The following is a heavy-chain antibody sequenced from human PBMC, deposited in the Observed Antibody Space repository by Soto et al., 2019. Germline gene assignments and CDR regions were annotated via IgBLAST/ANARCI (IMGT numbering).Heavy chain of an antibody. CDR3: ARDQRAHSSSWYYHRTYYYYGMDV. D-gene: IGHD6-13*01. J-gene: IGHJ6*02. Sequence: GGSLRLSCAASGFTFSSYWMSWVRQAPGKGLEWVANIKQDGSEKYYVDSVKGRFTISRDNAKNSLYLQMNSLRAEDTAVYYCARDQRAHSSSWYYHRTYYYYGMDVWGQGTTVTVSS. CDR1: GFTFSSYW. V-gene: IGHV3-7*01. CDR2: IKQDGSEK.